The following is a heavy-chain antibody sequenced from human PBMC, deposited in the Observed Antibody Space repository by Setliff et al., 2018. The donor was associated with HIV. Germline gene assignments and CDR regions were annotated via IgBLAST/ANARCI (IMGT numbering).Heavy chain of an antibody. J-gene: IGHJ4*02. V-gene: IGHV3-7*03. D-gene: IGHD3-22*01. CDR3: ARAYNVYDYRFGSSGYDY. CDR2: TKYDGSES. Sequence: PSETLSLTCAVSGDSINTPHCWSWVRQVPGKGLEWVSNTKYDGSESYYVDSVKGRFIASTDNARNSLFLEMNSLRAEDTAVYYCARAYNVYDYRFGSSGYDYWGQGTLVTVSS. CDR1: GDSINTPHC.